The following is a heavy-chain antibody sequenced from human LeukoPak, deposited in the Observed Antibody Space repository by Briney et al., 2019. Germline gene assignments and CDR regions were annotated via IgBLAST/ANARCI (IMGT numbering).Heavy chain of an antibody. D-gene: IGHD6-25*01. Sequence: PGGSLRLSCAASGFTFSSYAMSWVRQAPGKGLEWVSAISGSGVSTYYADSVKGRFTISRDDSKDTLYLQMDSLRADDTAVYYCAKAGGASWYDCWGQGTLVTVSS. V-gene: IGHV3-23*01. CDR2: ISGSGVST. J-gene: IGHJ5*01. CDR3: AKAGGASWYDC. CDR1: GFTFSSYA.